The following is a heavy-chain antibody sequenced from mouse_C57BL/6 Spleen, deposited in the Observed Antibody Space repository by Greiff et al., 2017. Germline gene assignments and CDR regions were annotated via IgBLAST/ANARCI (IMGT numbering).Heavy chain of an antibody. J-gene: IGHJ2*01. D-gene: IGHD1-1*02. V-gene: IGHV1-26*01. CDR2: MNPNNGGT. CDR3: ANGGNFDY. Sequence: EVQLQQSGPELVKPGASVKISCKASGYTFTDYYMTWVKQSHGKSLEWIGDMNPNNGGTSYNQKFKGKPTLTVDKSSSTAYMELRSLTSEDSAGYYCANGGNFDYWGQGTTLTVSS. CDR1: GYTFTDYY.